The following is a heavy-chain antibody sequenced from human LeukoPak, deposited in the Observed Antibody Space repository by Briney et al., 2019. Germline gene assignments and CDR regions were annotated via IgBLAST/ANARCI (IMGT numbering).Heavy chain of an antibody. CDR1: GFTFSTYS. Sequence: PGGSLSLSCAASGFTFSTYSMNWVRQAPGKGLEWASSISSSSSHIYYADSVKGRFTISRDNAKNSLYLQMNSLRAEDTAVYYCAREVTTGHYYFDYWGQGTLVTVSS. D-gene: IGHD1-14*01. CDR3: AREVTTGHYYFDY. CDR2: ISSSSSHI. V-gene: IGHV3-21*01. J-gene: IGHJ4*02.